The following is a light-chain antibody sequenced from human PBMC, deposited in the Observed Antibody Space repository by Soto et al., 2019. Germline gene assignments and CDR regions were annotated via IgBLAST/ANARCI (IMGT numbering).Light chain of an antibody. CDR1: SSNIGNNY. J-gene: IGLJ1*01. Sequence: QSVLTQPPSVSAAPGQRVTISCSGSSSNIGNNYVSWYQQLPGTAPKLLIYENNKRPSGIPDRFSGSKSGTSATLDITGLQTGDEADYYCGTWDNSLSAPYVFGPGTRSPS. CDR2: ENN. CDR3: GTWDNSLSAPYV. V-gene: IGLV1-51*02.